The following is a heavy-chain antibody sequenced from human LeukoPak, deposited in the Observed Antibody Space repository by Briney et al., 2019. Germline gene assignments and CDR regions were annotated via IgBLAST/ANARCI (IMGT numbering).Heavy chain of an antibody. CDR3: ASLWFGELYAFDI. Sequence: SETLSLTCTVSGGSISSGGYYWSWIRQHPGKGLEWIGYIYYSGSTYYNPSPKSRVTISVDTSKNQFSLKLSSVTAADTAVYYCASLWFGELYAFDIWGQGTMVTVSS. CDR2: IYYSGST. D-gene: IGHD3-10*01. CDR1: GGSISSGGYY. V-gene: IGHV4-31*03. J-gene: IGHJ3*02.